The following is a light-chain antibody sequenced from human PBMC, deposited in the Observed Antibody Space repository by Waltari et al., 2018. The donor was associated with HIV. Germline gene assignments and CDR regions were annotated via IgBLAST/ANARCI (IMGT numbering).Light chain of an antibody. J-gene: IGLJ1*01. CDR1: SLRKYS. CDR3: ESRHSNDKHHV. Sequence: SSELTQDPAVSVALGQTVRITCQGDSLRKYSANWYQQKPGQAPVVVMYGKENRPSGIPARFSGSSSGNTGSLTITGAQAEDEADYYCESRHSNDKHHVFGTGTKVTV. V-gene: IGLV3-19*01. CDR2: GKE.